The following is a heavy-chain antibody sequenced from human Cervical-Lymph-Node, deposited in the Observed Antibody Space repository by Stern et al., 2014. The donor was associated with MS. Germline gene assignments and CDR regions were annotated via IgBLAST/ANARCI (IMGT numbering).Heavy chain of an antibody. CDR1: GGTLSDYG. Sequence: QVQLVQSGAEVKKPGSSVKVSCKASGGTLSDYGISWVRQAPGQGLERMGGIIPKLGTATYAQKFQGRVTITADDSTNTAYMDLSSLTSEDTAVYYCARDGDSSMLGLDVWGQGTTVTVSS. CDR3: ARDGDSSMLGLDV. J-gene: IGHJ6*02. V-gene: IGHV1-69*01. CDR2: IIPKLGTA. D-gene: IGHD4-17*01.